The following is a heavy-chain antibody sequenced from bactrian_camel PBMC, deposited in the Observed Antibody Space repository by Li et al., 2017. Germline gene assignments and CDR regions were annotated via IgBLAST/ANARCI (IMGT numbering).Heavy chain of an antibody. CDR1: GDTARTYL. J-gene: IGHJ4*01. Sequence: VQLVESGGGSVQAGGSLTLSCLVSGDTARTYLLGCSRQAPGKEREGVAVLDVDGVTTTYAESVKGRFTIFQDKAKNILHLQMNSLKPEDTAMYYCAADLGYDGICVDSYIRRPELYNYKGQGTQVTVS. CDR2: LDVDGVTT. D-gene: IGHD6*01. V-gene: IGHV3S42*01. CDR3: AADLGYDGICVDSYIRRPELYNY.